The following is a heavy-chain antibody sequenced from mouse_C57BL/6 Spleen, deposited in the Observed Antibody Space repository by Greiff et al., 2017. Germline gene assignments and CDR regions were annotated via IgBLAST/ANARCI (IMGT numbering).Heavy chain of an antibody. CDR2: ISDGGSYT. CDR3: ARDWDYGSSHYCDY. D-gene: IGHD1-1*01. Sequence: EVKLMESGGGLVKPGGSLKLSCAASGFTFSSYAMSWVRQTPEKRLEWVATISDGGSYTYYPDNVKGRFTISSDNAKHNLYLQMSHLKSEDTAMYYCARDWDYGSSHYCDYWGQGTTLTVSS. J-gene: IGHJ2*01. V-gene: IGHV5-4*01. CDR1: GFTFSSYA.